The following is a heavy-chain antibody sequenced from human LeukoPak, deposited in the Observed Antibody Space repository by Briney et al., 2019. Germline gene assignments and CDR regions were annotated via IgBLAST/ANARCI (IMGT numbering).Heavy chain of an antibody. Sequence: PGGSLRLSCAASGFTVSSNYVSWVRQAPGKGLEWVSVVYAGGSVYYGDSVKDRFTISRDNSKNTLYLQMNSLRAEDTAVYYCAKFYVVRGQGTLVTVSS. CDR3: AKFYVV. CDR1: GFTVSSNY. D-gene: IGHD2-2*01. CDR2: VYAGGSV. J-gene: IGHJ4*02. V-gene: IGHV3-66*01.